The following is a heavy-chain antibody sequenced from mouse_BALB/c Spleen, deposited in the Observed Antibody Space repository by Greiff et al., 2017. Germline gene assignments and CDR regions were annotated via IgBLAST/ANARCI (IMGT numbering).Heavy chain of an antibody. V-gene: IGHV5-17*02. Sequence: EVKLVESGGGLVQPGGSRKLSCAASGFTFSSFGMHWVRQAPEKGLEWVAYISSGSSTIYYADTVKGRFTISRDNPKNTLFLQMTSLRSEDTAMYYCARCYYGSSYDYWGQGTSVTVSS. CDR3: ARCYYGSSYDY. J-gene: IGHJ4*01. D-gene: IGHD1-1*01. CDR1: GFTFSSFG. CDR2: ISSGSSTI.